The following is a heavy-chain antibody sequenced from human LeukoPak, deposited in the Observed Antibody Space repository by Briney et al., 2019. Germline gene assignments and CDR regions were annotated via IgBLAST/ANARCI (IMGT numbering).Heavy chain of an antibody. CDR2: IKSKTDGETT. CDR3: TARVDY. V-gene: IGHV3-15*01. Sequence: GGSLRLSCAASGFTFSNTWMSWVRQAPGKGLEWVGRIKSKTDGETTDYAAPVKGRFAISRDDSKNTLYLHMNSLKIGDTAVYYCTARVDYWGQGTLVTVSS. J-gene: IGHJ4*02. CDR1: GFTFSNTW.